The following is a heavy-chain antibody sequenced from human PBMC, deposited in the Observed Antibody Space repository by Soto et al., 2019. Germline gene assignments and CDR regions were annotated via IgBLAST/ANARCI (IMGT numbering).Heavy chain of an antibody. CDR3: ARDPSGWSEGIYYYYGMDV. D-gene: IGHD6-19*01. CDR1: GFTVSSNY. CDR2: IYSGGST. Sequence: GGSLRLSCAASGFTVSSNYMSWVRQAPGKGLEWVSIIYSGGSTYYADSVKGRFTISRDNSKNTLYLQMNSLRAEDTAVYYCARDPSGWSEGIYYYYGMDVWGQGTTVTVSS. J-gene: IGHJ6*02. V-gene: IGHV3-53*01.